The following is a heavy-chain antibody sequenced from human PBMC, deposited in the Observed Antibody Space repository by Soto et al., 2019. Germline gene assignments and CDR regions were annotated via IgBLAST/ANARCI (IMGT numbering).Heavy chain of an antibody. CDR3: ATGGGSSSPNRYDP. CDR2: INHSGST. D-gene: IGHD6-13*01. Sequence: SETLSLTCAVYGGSFSGYYWSWIRQPPGKGLEWIGEINHSGSTNYNPSLKSRVTISVDTSTNQFSLKLSSVTAADTAVYYWATGGGSSSPNRYDPWRQGTLVTVSS. CDR1: GGSFSGYY. V-gene: IGHV4-34*01. J-gene: IGHJ5*02.